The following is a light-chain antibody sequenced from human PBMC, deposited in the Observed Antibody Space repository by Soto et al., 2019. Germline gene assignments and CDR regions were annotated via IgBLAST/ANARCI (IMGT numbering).Light chain of an antibody. J-gene: IGKJ1*01. CDR2: DAS. Sequence: EIVLTQSPATLSLSPGERSTLSCRDSQSVSSYLAWYQQKPGQAPRLVIYDASNRATGIPARFSGSGSGTDFHLNIRRIAPEDFSIYDCQQRSNGPRTFGQGTKVESK. CDR1: QSVSSY. CDR3: QQRSNGPRT. V-gene: IGKV3-11*01.